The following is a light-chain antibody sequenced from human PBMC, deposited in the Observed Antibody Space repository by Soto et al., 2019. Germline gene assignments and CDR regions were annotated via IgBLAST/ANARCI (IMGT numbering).Light chain of an antibody. J-gene: IGKJ1*01. Sequence: DIQMTQSPSSLSASAGDRVTITCRASQSISSYLNWYQQKPGKAPKLLIYDASSLESGVPSRFSGSGSGTEFTLTISSLQPDDFATYYCQQYNSYPWTFGQGTKVDIK. CDR2: DAS. V-gene: IGKV1-5*01. CDR3: QQYNSYPWT. CDR1: QSISSY.